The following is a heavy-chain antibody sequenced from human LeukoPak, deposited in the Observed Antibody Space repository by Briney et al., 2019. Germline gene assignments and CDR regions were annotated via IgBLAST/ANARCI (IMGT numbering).Heavy chain of an antibody. CDR1: GFTFDDYA. Sequence: PGGSLRLSCAASGFTFDDYAMHWVRQAPGRGLEWVSGISWNSGSIGYADSVKGRFTISRDNAKNSLYLQMNSLRAEDTALYYCAKGPNYYGSSGYLRFDYWGQGTLVTVSS. V-gene: IGHV3-9*01. CDR2: ISWNSGSI. D-gene: IGHD3-22*01. J-gene: IGHJ4*02. CDR3: AKGPNYYGSSGYLRFDY.